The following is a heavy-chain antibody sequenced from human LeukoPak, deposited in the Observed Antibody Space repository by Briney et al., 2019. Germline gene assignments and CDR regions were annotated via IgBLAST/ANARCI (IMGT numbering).Heavy chain of an antibody. D-gene: IGHD6-13*01. Sequence: PSETLSLTCTVSGGSISSYYWSWIRQPPGKGLEWIGYIYYSGSTNYNPSLKSRVTISVDTSKNQFSLKLSSVTAADTAVYYCARGGVMAAAGTYYYYYYMDVWGKGTTVTISS. CDR1: GGSISSYY. V-gene: IGHV4-59*01. CDR2: IYYSGST. CDR3: ARGGVMAAAGTYYYYYYMDV. J-gene: IGHJ6*03.